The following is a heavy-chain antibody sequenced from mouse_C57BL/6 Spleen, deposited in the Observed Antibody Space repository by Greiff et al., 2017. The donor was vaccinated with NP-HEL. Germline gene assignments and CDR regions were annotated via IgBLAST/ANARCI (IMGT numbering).Heavy chain of an antibody. Sequence: EVQLVESGEGLVKPGGSLKLSCAASGFTFSSYAMSWVRQTPEKRLEWVAYISSGGDYIYYADTVKGRFTISRDNARNTLYLQMSRLKSEDTAMYYCTRDYGSSYGYFDVWGTGTTVTVSS. CDR2: ISSGGDYI. V-gene: IGHV5-9-1*02. CDR3: TRDYGSSYGYFDV. CDR1: GFTFSSYA. D-gene: IGHD1-1*01. J-gene: IGHJ1*03.